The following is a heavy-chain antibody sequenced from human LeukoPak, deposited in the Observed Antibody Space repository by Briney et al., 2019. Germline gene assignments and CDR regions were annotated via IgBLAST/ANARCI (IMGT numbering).Heavy chain of an antibody. CDR1: GGTFNSYA. CDR2: IIPIFGTT. D-gene: IGHD6-6*01. J-gene: IGHJ4*02. CDR3: ARDLGSIAAL. Sequence: ASVKVSCKASGGTFNSYAISWVRQAPGQGLEWMGGIIPIFGTTNYARKFRGRVTLTADKSTRTAYMELSSLRSEDTAVYYCARDLGSIAALWGQGTLVTVSS. V-gene: IGHV1-69*06.